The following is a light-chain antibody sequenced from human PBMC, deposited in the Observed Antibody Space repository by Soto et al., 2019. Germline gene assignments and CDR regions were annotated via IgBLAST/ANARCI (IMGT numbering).Light chain of an antibody. V-gene: IGLV1-44*01. CDR1: NSNIGSNS. CDR2: SNN. J-gene: IGLJ2*01. Sequence: QSVLTQPPSASGTPGQTVTITCSGSNSNIGSNSVNWFQHLPGAVPKLLIFSNNQRPSGVPDRFSGSKYGTSASLAISGLQTEDESDYDCSAWDDSLVVVFGGGTKLTVL. CDR3: SAWDDSLVVV.